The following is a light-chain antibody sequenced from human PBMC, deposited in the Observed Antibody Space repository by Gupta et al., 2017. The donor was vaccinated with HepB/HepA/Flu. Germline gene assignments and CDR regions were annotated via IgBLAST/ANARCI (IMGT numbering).Light chain of an antibody. V-gene: IGLV1-44*01. CDR3: ASWYDSLMAWV. J-gene: IGLJ3*02. CDR1: WSNIGATP. CDR2: TDY. Sequence: QSVLPQPPSASGTPGQRVTISCSGSWSNIGATPVNRFQQLPRTAPKLLIHTDYQRPSGGPDRCSGSNSGASSALAISGLQSDDDADYYCASWYDSLMAWVFGGGTKLTVL.